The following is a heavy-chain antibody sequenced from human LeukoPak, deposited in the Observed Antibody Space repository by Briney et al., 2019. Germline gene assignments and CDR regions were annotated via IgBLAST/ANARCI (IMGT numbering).Heavy chain of an antibody. CDR3: ARLGIAAAGTS. J-gene: IGHJ5*02. Sequence: GGSLRLSCAASGFTFSSYGMHWVRQAPGKGLEWVAVIWYDGSNKYYADSVKGRFTISRDNSKNTLYLQMNSLRAEDTAVYYCARLGIAAAGTSWGQGTLVTVSS. D-gene: IGHD6-13*01. CDR1: GFTFSSYG. V-gene: IGHV3-33*01. CDR2: IWYDGSNK.